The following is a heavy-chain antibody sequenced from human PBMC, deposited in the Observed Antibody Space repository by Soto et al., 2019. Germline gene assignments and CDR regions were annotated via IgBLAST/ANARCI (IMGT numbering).Heavy chain of an antibody. CDR3: AKPYSSAFYTRPFDY. Sequence: GGSLILSCAASGFHISSYGMHWVRQAPGKGLEWVAVISYDGSNKYYADSVKGRFTISRDNSKNTLYLQMKSLRAEETDRYYYAKPYSSAFYTRPFDYWGQGTLVPVSP. CDR2: ISYDGSNK. CDR1: GFHISSYG. D-gene: IGHD6-19*01. V-gene: IGHV3-30*18. J-gene: IGHJ4*02.